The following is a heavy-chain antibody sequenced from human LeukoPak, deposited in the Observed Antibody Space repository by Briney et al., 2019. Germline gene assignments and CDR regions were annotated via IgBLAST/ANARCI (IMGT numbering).Heavy chain of an antibody. V-gene: IGHV3-74*01. CDR3: AKAPAYYYYFDQ. CDR2: INTDGSRT. J-gene: IGHJ4*02. D-gene: IGHD2-21*01. Sequence: PGGSLRLSCAASGFTSSSYWMHWVRQAPGKGLVWVSRINTDGSRTNYADSVKGRFTISRDFAKNTLYLQMNSLRAEDTAVYYCAKAPAYYYYFDQWGQGTLVTVSS. CDR1: GFTSSSYW.